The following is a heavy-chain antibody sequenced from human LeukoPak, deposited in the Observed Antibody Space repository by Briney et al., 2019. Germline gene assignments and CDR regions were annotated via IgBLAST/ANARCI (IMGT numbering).Heavy chain of an antibody. V-gene: IGHV1-2*02. Sequence: ASVKVSCKASGYTFTGYYMHWVRQAPGQGLEWMGWINPNSGGTNYAQKFQGRVTMTEDTSTDTAYMELSSLRSEDTAVYYCATSIRGLDSSGYYFDYWGQGTLVTVSS. CDR3: ATSIRGLDSSGYYFDY. CDR2: INPNSGGT. CDR1: GYTFTGYY. J-gene: IGHJ4*02. D-gene: IGHD3-22*01.